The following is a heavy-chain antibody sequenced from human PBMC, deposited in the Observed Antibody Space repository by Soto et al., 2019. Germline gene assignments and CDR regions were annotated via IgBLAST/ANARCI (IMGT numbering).Heavy chain of an antibody. D-gene: IGHD3-10*01. CDR2: FDPEDGET. CDR3: ASAAGYGGGSYGY. V-gene: IGHV1-24*01. CDR1: GYTLTELS. J-gene: IGHJ4*01. Sequence: AAVKVSCKVSGYTLTELSIHWVRQAPGKGIEWMGGFDPEDGETIYAQKFQGRVTMNEETSKETAYMEVSSVKSEDTAVYYCASAAGYGGGSYGYWGHVTLVTDSS.